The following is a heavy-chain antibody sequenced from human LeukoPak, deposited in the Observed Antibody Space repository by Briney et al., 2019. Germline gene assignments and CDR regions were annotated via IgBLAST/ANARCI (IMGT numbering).Heavy chain of an antibody. J-gene: IGHJ5*02. Sequence: PSETLSLTCTVSGGSISSYYWSWLRQPPGKGLQWIGYIYTCGSTNYNPSLKSRVTISVDTSKNQFSLKLSSVTAADTAVYYCARQSDSYGYWFDPWGQGALVTISS. D-gene: IGHD5-18*01. V-gene: IGHV4-4*09. CDR2: IYTCGST. CDR1: GGSISSYY. CDR3: ARQSDSYGYWFDP.